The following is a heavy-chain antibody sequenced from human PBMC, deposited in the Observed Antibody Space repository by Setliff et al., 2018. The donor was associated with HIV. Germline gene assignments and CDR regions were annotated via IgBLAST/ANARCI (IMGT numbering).Heavy chain of an antibody. CDR2: INTNTGNP. CDR3: ARGGYDWNGIDH. D-gene: IGHD1-20*01. J-gene: IGHJ4*02. CDR1: GYTFTRYS. Sequence: ASVKVSCKASGYTFTRYSMNWVRQAPGQGLEWMGLINTNTGNPTYAQGFTGRFALSLDTSVNTAYLQISYLKAEEDTAVYYCARGGYDWNGIDHWGPGTLVTVSS. V-gene: IGHV7-4-1*02.